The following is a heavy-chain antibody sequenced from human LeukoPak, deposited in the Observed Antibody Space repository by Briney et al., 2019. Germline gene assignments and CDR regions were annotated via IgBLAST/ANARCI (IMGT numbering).Heavy chain of an antibody. CDR1: GCTFSTYG. V-gene: IGHV3-23*01. Sequence: GGSLRLSCAASGCTFSTYGLNWVRQTPGKGLEWVSGITGGGGSTYYADSVKGRFTVSRDNSENTLYLQINSLRVEDTAVYYCAKSSSGALYYLDYWGQGTLVTVSS. CDR2: ITGGGGST. J-gene: IGHJ4*02. D-gene: IGHD6-13*01. CDR3: AKSSSGALYYLDY.